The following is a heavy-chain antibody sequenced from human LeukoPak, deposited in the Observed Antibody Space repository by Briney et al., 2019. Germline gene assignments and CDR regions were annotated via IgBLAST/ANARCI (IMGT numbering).Heavy chain of an antibody. CDR3: ARQGGSSTSSLGWFDP. Sequence: SETLSLTCTVSGYSISSGYYWGRIRQPPGKGLEWIGSIYHSGSTYYNPSLKSRVTISVDTSKNQFSLKLSSVTAADTAVYYCARQGGSSTSSLGWFDPWGQGTLVTVSS. CDR1: GYSISSGYY. V-gene: IGHV4-38-2*02. D-gene: IGHD2-2*01. J-gene: IGHJ5*02. CDR2: IYHSGST.